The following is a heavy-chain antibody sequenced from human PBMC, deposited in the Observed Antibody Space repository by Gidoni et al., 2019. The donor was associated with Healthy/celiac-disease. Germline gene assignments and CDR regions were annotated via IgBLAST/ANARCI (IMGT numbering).Heavy chain of an antibody. CDR2: INHSGST. CDR3: ARDRTRRYFDRLPNAVDI. Sequence: QVQLQQWGAGLLQPSETLSLTCAAYGGSFSGYYWSWIRQPPGKGLEWIGEINHSGSTNYNPSLKSRVTISVDTSKNQFSLKLSSVTAADTAVYYCARDRTRRYFDRLPNAVDIWGQGTMVTVSS. D-gene: IGHD3-9*01. J-gene: IGHJ3*02. CDR1: GGSFSGYY. V-gene: IGHV4-34*01.